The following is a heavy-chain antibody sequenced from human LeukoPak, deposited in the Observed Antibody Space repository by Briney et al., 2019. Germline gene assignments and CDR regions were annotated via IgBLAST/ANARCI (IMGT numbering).Heavy chain of an antibody. V-gene: IGHV3-9*01. CDR1: GFTFDDYA. D-gene: IGHD6-25*01. CDR3: AKDMGYSSGWYVDY. Sequence: GGSLRLSCAASGFTFDDYAMHWVRQAPGKGLEWVSGISWNGGSIGYADSVKGRFTISRDNAKNSLYLQMNSLRAEDTALYYCAKDMGYSSGWYVDYWGQGTLVTVSS. J-gene: IGHJ4*02. CDR2: ISWNGGSI.